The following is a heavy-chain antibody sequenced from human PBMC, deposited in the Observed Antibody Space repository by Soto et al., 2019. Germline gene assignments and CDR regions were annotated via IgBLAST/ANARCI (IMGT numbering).Heavy chain of an antibody. J-gene: IGHJ6*03. CDR1: GGTFSSYT. CDR2: IIPILGIA. CDR3: ATVATARHNYYYYMDV. Sequence: QVQLVQSWAEVKKPGSSVKVSCKASGGTFSSYTISWVRQAPGQGLEWMGRIIPILGIANYAQKFQGRVTITADKSTSTAYMELSSLRSEDTSVYYCATVATARHNYYYYMDVWGKGTTVTVSS. V-gene: IGHV1-69*02. D-gene: IGHD5-12*01.